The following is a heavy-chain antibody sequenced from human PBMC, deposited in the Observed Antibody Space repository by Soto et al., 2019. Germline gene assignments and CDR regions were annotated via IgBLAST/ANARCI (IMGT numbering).Heavy chain of an antibody. CDR3: ARGVAATYD. V-gene: IGHV4-59*08. CDR1: GGSISSYY. Sequence: SETLSLTCTVSGGSISSYYWSWIRQPPGKGLEWIGYIYYSGSTNYNPSLKSRVTISVDTSKNQFSLKLSSVTAADTAVYYCARGVAATYDWGQGTLVTVAS. D-gene: IGHD6-13*01. CDR2: IYYSGST. J-gene: IGHJ4*02.